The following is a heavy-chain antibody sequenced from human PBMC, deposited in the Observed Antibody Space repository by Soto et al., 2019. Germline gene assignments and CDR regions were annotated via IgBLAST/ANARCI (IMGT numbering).Heavy chain of an antibody. CDR2: ISGYDGNT. CDR3: ARPGTYYYDSSGYYFDY. Sequence: ASVKVSCKASGYTFTSYGIRWVRQAPGQGLEWVGWISGYDGNTDYAHKFRGRVTMTTDTSTSTAYMELRSLRSDDTAVYYCARPGTYYYDSSGYYFDYSGQGTLVTVSS. V-gene: IGHV1-18*01. D-gene: IGHD3-22*01. CDR1: GYTFTSYG. J-gene: IGHJ4*02.